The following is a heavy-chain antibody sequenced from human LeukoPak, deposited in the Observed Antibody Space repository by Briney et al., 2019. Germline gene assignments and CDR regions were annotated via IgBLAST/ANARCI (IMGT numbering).Heavy chain of an antibody. Sequence: ASVKVSCKVSGYTLTELSMHWVRQAPGKGLEWMGGFDPEDGETIYAQKFQGRVTMTEDTSTDTAYMELSSLRSEDTAVYYCATDLTRSSTSWQGFDPWGQGTLVTVSS. CDR3: ATDLTRSSTSWQGFDP. V-gene: IGHV1-24*01. J-gene: IGHJ5*02. D-gene: IGHD2-2*01. CDR1: GYTLTELS. CDR2: FDPEDGET.